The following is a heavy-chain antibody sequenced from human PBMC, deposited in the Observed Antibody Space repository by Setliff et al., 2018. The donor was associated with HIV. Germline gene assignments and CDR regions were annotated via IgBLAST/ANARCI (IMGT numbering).Heavy chain of an antibody. V-gene: IGHV4-38-2*01. CDR3: ATYADRESNRFDP. Sequence: TSETLSLTCAVSGYSISSGYYWGWIRQPPGKGLEWIGSIYYSGSTYYNPSLKSRVTISLDTSKNQFSLKLSSVTAADTAVYYCATYADRESNRFDPWGQGILVTVSS. CDR2: IYYSGST. J-gene: IGHJ5*02. CDR1: GYSISSGYY. D-gene: IGHD3-10*01.